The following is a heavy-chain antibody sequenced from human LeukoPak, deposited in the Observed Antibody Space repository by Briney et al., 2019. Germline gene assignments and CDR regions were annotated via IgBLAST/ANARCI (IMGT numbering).Heavy chain of an antibody. Sequence: GGSLRLSCAASGFTFSSYEMNWVRQAPGKGLEWVSYISSSGSNIYYADSVKGRFTISRDNAKNSLYLQMNSLRAEDTAVYDCAREGRIVGATGYDYWGQGTLVTVSS. D-gene: IGHD1-26*01. V-gene: IGHV3-48*03. CDR1: GFTFSSYE. CDR2: ISSSGSNI. CDR3: AREGRIVGATGYDY. J-gene: IGHJ4*02.